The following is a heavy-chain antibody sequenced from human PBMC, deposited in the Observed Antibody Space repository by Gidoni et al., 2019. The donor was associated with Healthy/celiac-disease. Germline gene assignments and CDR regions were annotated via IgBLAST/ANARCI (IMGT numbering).Heavy chain of an antibody. Sequence: EVQLVESGGGLVQPGGSLRLYCAASGFTFSSYEMNWVRQAPGKGLEWVSYISSSGSTIYYADSVKGRFTISRDNAKNSLYLQMNSLRAEDTAVYYCARIPEAYDSSGYYYGYWGQGTLVTVSS. CDR2: ISSSGSTI. J-gene: IGHJ4*02. V-gene: IGHV3-48*03. CDR3: ARIPEAYDSSGYYYGY. CDR1: GFTFSSYE. D-gene: IGHD3-22*01.